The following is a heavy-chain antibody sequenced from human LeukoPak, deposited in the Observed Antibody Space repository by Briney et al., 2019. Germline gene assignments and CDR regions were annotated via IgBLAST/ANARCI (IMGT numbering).Heavy chain of an antibody. Sequence: MTSETLSLTCTVSGGPISSYYWSWIRQPAGKGLEWIGRIYTSGSTNYNPSLKSRVTMSVDTSKNQFSLKLSSVTAADTAVYYCARDFQAEPSSWFNNWFDPWGQGTLVTVSS. CDR2: IYTSGST. CDR3: ARDFQAEPSSWFNNWFDP. CDR1: GGPISSYY. D-gene: IGHD6-13*01. J-gene: IGHJ5*02. V-gene: IGHV4-4*07.